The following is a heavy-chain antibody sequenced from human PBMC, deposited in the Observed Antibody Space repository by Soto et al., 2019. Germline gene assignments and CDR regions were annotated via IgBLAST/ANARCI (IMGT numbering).Heavy chain of an antibody. CDR2: IDQVGSEK. Sequence: GSLRLSWVAAEVTIIGYYVSWFRQAPVNGLEWVAHIDQVGSEKYFVDSVKGRFTIARDNARSSLFLQMSDLRAEDTAVYYCAISPGLKDQLVSPWLDPWGQGTLVTVSS. D-gene: IGHD1-1*01. J-gene: IGHJ5*02. CDR1: EVTIIGYY. CDR3: AISPGLKDQLVSPWLDP. V-gene: IGHV3-7*01.